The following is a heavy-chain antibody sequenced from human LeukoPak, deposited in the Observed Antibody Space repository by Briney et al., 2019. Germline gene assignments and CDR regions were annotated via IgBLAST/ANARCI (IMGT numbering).Heavy chain of an antibody. J-gene: IGHJ4*02. Sequence: SETLSLTCTVSGGSISSSAYHWGWIRQPPGKGLEWIGEINHSGSTNYNPSLKSRVTISVDTSKNQFSLKLSSVTAADTAVYYCARRRQWLVRGPLDYWGQGTLVTVSS. D-gene: IGHD6-19*01. CDR2: INHSGST. V-gene: IGHV4-39*07. CDR1: GGSISSSAYH. CDR3: ARRRQWLVRGPLDY.